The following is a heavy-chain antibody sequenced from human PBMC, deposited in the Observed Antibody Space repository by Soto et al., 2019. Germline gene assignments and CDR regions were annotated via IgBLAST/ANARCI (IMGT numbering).Heavy chain of an antibody. V-gene: IGHV4-31*03. J-gene: IGHJ4*02. CDR3: ARARRNYTGS. Sequence: SETLSLTCTVSGGSISSGGYYWSWIRQHPGKGQEWIGYFFFCGSTYYNPFLKIRFTILVDMSKNLFSLMLSFLIAADTAVYYGARARRNYTGSWGQGTLVTVSS. D-gene: IGHD3-3*01. CDR2: FFFCGST. CDR1: GGSISSGGYY.